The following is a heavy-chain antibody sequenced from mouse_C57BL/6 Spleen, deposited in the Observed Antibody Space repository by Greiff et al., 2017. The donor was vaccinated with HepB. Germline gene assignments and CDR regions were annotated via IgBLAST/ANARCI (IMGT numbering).Heavy chain of an antibody. CDR2: IDPSDSET. Sequence: VQLQQSGAELVRPGSSVKLSCKASGYTFTSYWMHWVKQRPIQGLEWIGNIDPSDSETHYNQKFKDKATLTVDKSSSTAYMQLSSLTSEDSAVYYCAMNYGSSHWYFDVWGTRTTVTVSS. CDR1: GYTFTSYW. V-gene: IGHV1-52*01. J-gene: IGHJ1*03. D-gene: IGHD1-1*01. CDR3: AMNYGSSHWYFDV.